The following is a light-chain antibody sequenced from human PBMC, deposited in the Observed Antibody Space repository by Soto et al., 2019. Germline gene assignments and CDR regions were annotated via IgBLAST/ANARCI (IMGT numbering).Light chain of an antibody. CDR2: AAS. CDR1: QHIASW. V-gene: IGKV1-12*01. CDR3: LQDYGDSWT. Sequence: DIQMTQSPAFVSASTGDSVSITCRASQHIASWLAWYQQKPGKAPQLLIYAASNLSTGVPSRFSGSRSGTEFTLTISSLQPEDFAAYYCLQDYGDSWTFGQGTKVDIK. J-gene: IGKJ1*01.